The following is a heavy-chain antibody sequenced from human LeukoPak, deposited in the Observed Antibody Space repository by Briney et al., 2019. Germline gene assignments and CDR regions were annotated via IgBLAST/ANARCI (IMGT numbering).Heavy chain of an antibody. J-gene: IGHJ3*01. Sequence: SETLSLTCTISGGSTSIYYWSWIRQSPGKGLEWIGDIYYTGDTNDNPSLKSRASISIETSNNQFSLRLRSVTAADTAVYYCARGFQWPPKPCVLDVWGQGTMVTVSS. CDR3: ARGFQWPPKPCVLDV. D-gene: IGHD2-8*01. CDR1: GGSTSIYY. V-gene: IGHV4-59*01. CDR2: IYYTGDT.